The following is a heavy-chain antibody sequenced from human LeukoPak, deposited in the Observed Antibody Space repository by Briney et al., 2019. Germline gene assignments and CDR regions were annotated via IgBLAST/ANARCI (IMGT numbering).Heavy chain of an antibody. J-gene: IGHJ6*03. Sequence: GGSLRLSCAASGFTFSSSAMSWVRQAPGKGLEWVSNISGSGSGGSTYYADSVKGRFTISRDNAKNSLYLQMNSLRAEDTALYYCAKAYGSGSYLPYYYYMDIWGKGTTVTISS. CDR1: GFTFSSSA. CDR2: ISGSGSGGST. CDR3: AKAYGSGSYLPYYYYMDI. D-gene: IGHD3-10*01. V-gene: IGHV3-23*01.